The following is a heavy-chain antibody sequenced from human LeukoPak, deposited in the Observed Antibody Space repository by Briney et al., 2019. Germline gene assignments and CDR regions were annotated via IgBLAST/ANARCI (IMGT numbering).Heavy chain of an antibody. J-gene: IGHJ4*02. CDR1: GFTFSSYG. CDR2: IWYDGSNK. V-gene: IGHV3-33*01. CDR3: ARDSGAALDY. Sequence: PGRSLRLSCAASGFTFSSYGMHWVRRAPGKGLEWVAVIWYDGSNKYHADSVRGRFTISRDNSKNTLYLQMNSLRAEDTAVYYCARDSGAALDYWGQGTLVTVSS. D-gene: IGHD6-13*01.